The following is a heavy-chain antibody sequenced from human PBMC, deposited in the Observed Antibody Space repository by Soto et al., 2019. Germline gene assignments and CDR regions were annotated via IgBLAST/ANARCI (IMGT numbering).Heavy chain of an antibody. CDR2: INPILSMS. CDR1: GDTFTFYS. CDR3: ASSYGSGYRAFDY. V-gene: IGHV1-69*02. D-gene: IGHD3-10*01. J-gene: IGHJ4*02. Sequence: QVQLVQSGAEVKKPGSSVRVSCKASGDTFTFYSINWVRQPPGLGLEWMGRINPILSMSNYAQRYQGRVRMTADKSTSTAYMEVSSLRSEDTAMYYCASSYGSGYRAFDYWGEGALVTVSS.